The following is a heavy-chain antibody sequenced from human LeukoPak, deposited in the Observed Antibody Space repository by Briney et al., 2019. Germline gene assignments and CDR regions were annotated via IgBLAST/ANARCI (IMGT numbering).Heavy chain of an antibody. CDR1: GYTFSNYA. D-gene: IGHD4-17*01. V-gene: IGHV1-2*02. J-gene: IGHJ4*02. CDR3: ARDDGAYFSFDS. Sequence: ASVKVSCKAYGYTFSNYAIGWARQAPGQGLEWLGWILPNSGGTNFAQKFQGRVSMTRDTSVRTAYMELSRLKSDDTAVFYCARDDGAYFSFDSWGQGTLVTVSS. CDR2: ILPNSGGT.